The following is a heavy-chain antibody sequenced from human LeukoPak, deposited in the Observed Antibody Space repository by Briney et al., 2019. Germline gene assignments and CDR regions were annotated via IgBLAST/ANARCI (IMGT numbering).Heavy chain of an antibody. CDR2: IKQDESEK. Sequence: GGSLRLSCSASGFTFSNYWMSWVRQAPGKGLEWVANIKQDESEKYYVDSVKGRFTISRDNAKSSLYLQMNSLRAEDTAVYYCARALDSSSSRYQAFEEWGQGTLLTVSS. V-gene: IGHV3-7*01. CDR3: ARALDSSSSRYQAFEE. D-gene: IGHD2-2*01. J-gene: IGHJ4*02. CDR1: GFTFSNYW.